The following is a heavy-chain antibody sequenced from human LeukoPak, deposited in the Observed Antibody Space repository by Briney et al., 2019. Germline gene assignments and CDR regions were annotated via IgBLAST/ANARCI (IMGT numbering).Heavy chain of an antibody. CDR1: GGSISSSSYY. CDR3: ARENPPSGAFDI. J-gene: IGHJ3*02. Sequence: KPSETLSLTCTVSGGSISSSSYYWGWVRQPPGKGLEWIGEIYHSGSTNYNPSLKSRVTISVDKSKNQFSLKLSSVTAADTAVYYCARENPPSGAFDIWGQGTMVTVSS. V-gene: IGHV4-39*07. CDR2: IYHSGST. D-gene: IGHD3-10*01.